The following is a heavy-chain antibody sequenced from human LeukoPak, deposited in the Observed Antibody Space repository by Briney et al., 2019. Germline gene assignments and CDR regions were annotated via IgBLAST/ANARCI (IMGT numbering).Heavy chain of an antibody. CDR1: GGSISSYY. CDR2: IYYSGST. D-gene: IGHD6-13*01. Sequence: PSETLSLTCTVSGGSISSYYWSWIRQPPGKGLEWIGYIYYSGSTNYNPSLKSRVTISVDTSKNQFSLKLSSVTAADTAVYYCARKEMGIWAAATFDYWGQGTLVTVSS. V-gene: IGHV4-59*01. CDR3: ARKEMGIWAAATFDY. J-gene: IGHJ4*02.